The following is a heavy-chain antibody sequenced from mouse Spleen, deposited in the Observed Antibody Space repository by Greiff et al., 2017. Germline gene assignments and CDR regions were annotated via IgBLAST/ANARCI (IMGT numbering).Heavy chain of an antibody. CDR3: ARHGEYYYAMDY. CDR1: GFTFSSYA. CDR2: ISSGGGNT. V-gene: IGHV5-9*01. Sequence: EVMLVESGGGLVKLGGSLKLSCAASGFTFSSYAMSWVRQTPEKRLEWVATISSGGGNTYYPDSVKGRFTISRDNAKNTLYLQMSSLKSEDTAMYYCARHGEYYYAMDYWGQGTSVTVSS. J-gene: IGHJ4*01.